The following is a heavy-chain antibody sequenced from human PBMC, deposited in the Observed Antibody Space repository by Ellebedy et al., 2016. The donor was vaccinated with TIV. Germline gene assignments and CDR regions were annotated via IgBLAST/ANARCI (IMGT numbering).Heavy chain of an antibody. J-gene: IGHJ6*02. V-gene: IGHV3-48*01. CDR2: ISSGSSSI. CDR1: GFTFSSYS. CDR3: ARDFRQWLAQGDAFDV. D-gene: IGHD6-19*01. Sequence: GESLKISCAASGFTFSSYSMNWVRQAPGKGLEWISYISSGSSSIYYADSVKGRFTITRDNDKNLLYLQMSSLRVEDTAVYYCARDFRQWLAQGDAFDVWGQGTTVTVSS.